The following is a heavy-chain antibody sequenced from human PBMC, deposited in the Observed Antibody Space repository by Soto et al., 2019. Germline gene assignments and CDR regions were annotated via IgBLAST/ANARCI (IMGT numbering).Heavy chain of an antibody. J-gene: IGHJ4*02. D-gene: IGHD3-22*01. CDR3: ARLGGYYQALDS. CDR1: GGSISSTNW. CDR2: IYHTGST. Sequence: SETLSLTCVVSGGSISSTNWWTWVRQTPGKGLEWIGEIYHTGSTKYNPSLKNRVTISLDKSNNQFSLKLSSVTAADTTVYYCARLGGYYQALDSWGPGTLVTVSS. V-gene: IGHV4-4*02.